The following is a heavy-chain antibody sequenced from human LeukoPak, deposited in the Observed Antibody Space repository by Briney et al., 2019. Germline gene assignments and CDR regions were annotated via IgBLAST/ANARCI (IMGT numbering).Heavy chain of an antibody. D-gene: IGHD6-19*01. J-gene: IGHJ5*02. CDR1: GGSISSSSYY. CDR3: ARGRTFSQRYSSGWYWFDP. Sequence: PSETLSLTCTVSGGSISSSSYYWGWIRQPPGKGLEWIGEINHSGSTNYNPSLKSRVTISVDTSKNQFSLKLSSVTAADTAVYYCARGRTFSQRYSSGWYWFDPWGQGTLVTVSS. CDR2: INHSGST. V-gene: IGHV4-39*07.